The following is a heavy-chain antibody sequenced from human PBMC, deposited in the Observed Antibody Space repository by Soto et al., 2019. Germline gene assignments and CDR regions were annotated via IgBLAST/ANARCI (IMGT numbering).Heavy chain of an antibody. CDR3: ARESGGATATLDYYYFYMDV. V-gene: IGHV1-2*04. J-gene: IGHJ6*03. CDR1: GDTFSDYY. Sequence: QVQLVQSGAEVRKPGASVTVSCRTSGDTFSDYYIHWVRQAPGQGLEWMGWINPNSGATNYAQKFGGWVTMTRDTSIRTFYMQLSRLRADDTAVYYCARESGGATATLDYYYFYMDVWGTGTTVTVSS. CDR2: INPNSGAT. D-gene: IGHD5-12*01.